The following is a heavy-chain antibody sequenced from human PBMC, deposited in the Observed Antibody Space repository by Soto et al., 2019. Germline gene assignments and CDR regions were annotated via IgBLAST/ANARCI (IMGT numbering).Heavy chain of an antibody. CDR1: GFSLSTSGMC. J-gene: IGHJ3*02. CDR3: ARIPYYYDSSGYYYGAFDI. Sequence: SGPTLVNPTQTLTLTCTFSGFSLSTSGMCVSWIRQPPGKALEWLALIDWDDDKYYSTSLKTRLTISKGTSKNQVVLTMTNMDPVDTATYYCARIPYYYDSSGYYYGAFDIWGQGTMVTVSS. V-gene: IGHV2-70*01. CDR2: IDWDDDK. D-gene: IGHD3-22*01.